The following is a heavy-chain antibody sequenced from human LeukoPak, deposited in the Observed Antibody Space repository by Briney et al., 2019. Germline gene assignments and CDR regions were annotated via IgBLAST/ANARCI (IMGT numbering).Heavy chain of an antibody. J-gene: IGHJ4*02. Sequence: GGSLRLSCAASGFTFSDYYMSRIRQAPGKGLEWVSYISSSGSTIYYADSVKGRFTISRDNAKNSLYLQMNSLRAEDTAVYYCARGSYDFWSGFFFDYWGQGTLVTVSP. CDR3: ARGSYDFWSGFFFDY. CDR2: ISSSGSTI. CDR1: GFTFSDYY. D-gene: IGHD3-3*01. V-gene: IGHV3-11*01.